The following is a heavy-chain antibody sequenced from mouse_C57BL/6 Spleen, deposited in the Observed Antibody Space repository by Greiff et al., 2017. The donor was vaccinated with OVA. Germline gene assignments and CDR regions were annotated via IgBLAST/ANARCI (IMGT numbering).Heavy chain of an antibody. V-gene: IGHV3-6*01. CDR3: ARGRIWDEGFDY. J-gene: IGHJ2*01. Sequence: VQLKQSGPGLVKPSQSLSLTCSVTGYSITSGYYWNWIRQFPGNKLEWMGYISYDGSNNYNPSLKNRISITRDTSKNQFFLKLNSVTTEDTATYYCARGRIWDEGFDYWGQGTTLTVSS. CDR1: GYSITSGYY. D-gene: IGHD4-1*01. CDR2: ISYDGSN.